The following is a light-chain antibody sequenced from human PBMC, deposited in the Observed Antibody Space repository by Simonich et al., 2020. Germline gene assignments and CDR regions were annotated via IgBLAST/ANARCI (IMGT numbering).Light chain of an antibody. Sequence: DIVMTQSPDSLAVSMGERATINCKSSQSVLYRSNNKNYLAWYQQKPGQPPKLIIYWASTRESGVPDRFSGSGSGTDFTLTISSLQAEDVAVYYCQQYYITPPTFGGGTKVEIK. J-gene: IGKJ4*01. V-gene: IGKV4-1*01. CDR3: QQYYITPPT. CDR2: WAS. CDR1: QSVLYRSNNKNY.